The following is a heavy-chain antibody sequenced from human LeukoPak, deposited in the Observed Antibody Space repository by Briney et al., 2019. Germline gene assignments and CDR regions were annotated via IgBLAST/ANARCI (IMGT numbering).Heavy chain of an antibody. CDR3: AKDWKDYGDFHTFDI. J-gene: IGHJ3*02. D-gene: IGHD4-17*01. Sequence: GGSLRLSCAASGFTFNKYAMNWVRQAPGKGLEWVSTISISGGSTYYADSVKGRFTISRDNSKNILYLQMNSLRAEDTAVYYCAKDWKDYGDFHTFDIWGQGTVVTVSS. CDR2: ISISGGST. CDR1: GFTFNKYA. V-gene: IGHV3-23*01.